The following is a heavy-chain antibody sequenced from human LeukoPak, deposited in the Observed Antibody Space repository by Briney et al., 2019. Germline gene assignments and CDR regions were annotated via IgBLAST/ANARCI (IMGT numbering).Heavy chain of an antibody. CDR2: IYYSGST. Sequence: SETLSLTCTVSGGSISSGDYYWSWIRQPPGKGLEWIGYIYYSGSTYYNPSLKSRVTISVDTSKIQLSLKLSSVTAADTAVYYCARVRENYDSSGYSRRSYWYFDLWGRGTLVTVSS. J-gene: IGHJ2*01. CDR1: GGSISSGDYY. D-gene: IGHD3-22*01. V-gene: IGHV4-30-4*01. CDR3: ARVRENYDSSGYSRRSYWYFDL.